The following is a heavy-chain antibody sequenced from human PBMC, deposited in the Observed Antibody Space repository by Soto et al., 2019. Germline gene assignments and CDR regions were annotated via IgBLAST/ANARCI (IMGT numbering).Heavy chain of an antibody. CDR2: IYYSGST. J-gene: IGHJ5*02. V-gene: IGHV4-31*02. D-gene: IGHD6-6*01. Sequence: LRLSCAASGFTFSSYAMSWVRQAPGKGLEWIGYIYYSGSTYYNPSLKSRVTISVDTSKNQFSLKLSSVTAADTAVYYCARDGHSSSSMIGFDPWGQGTLVTVSS. CDR3: ARDGHSSSSMIGFDP. CDR1: GFTFSSYA.